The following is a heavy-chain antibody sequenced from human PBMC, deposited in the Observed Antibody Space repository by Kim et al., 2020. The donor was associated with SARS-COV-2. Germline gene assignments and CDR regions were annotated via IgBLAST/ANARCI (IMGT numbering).Heavy chain of an antibody. CDR1: GFTFSSYS. CDR3: AREKMMGAFDI. J-gene: IGHJ3*02. Sequence: GGSLRLSCAASGFTFSSYSMNWVRQAPGKGLEWVSYISSSSSTIYYADSVKGRFTISRDNAKNSLYLQMNSLRAEDTAVYYCAREKMMGAFDIWGQGTMVTVSS. D-gene: IGHD3-16*01. CDR2: ISSSSSTI. V-gene: IGHV3-48*04.